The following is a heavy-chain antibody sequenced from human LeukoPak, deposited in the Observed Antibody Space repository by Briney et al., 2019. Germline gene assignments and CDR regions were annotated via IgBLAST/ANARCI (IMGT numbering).Heavy chain of an antibody. CDR1: GYTFTAYY. J-gene: IGHJ4*02. CDR3: ARDKGTLGGDS. Sequence: ASVKVSRKASGYTFTAYYMHWVRQAPGQGLEWMGLINPNSGGTNYAQKFQGRVTMTRDMSISTAYMELSKLTSDDTAVYYCARDKGTLGGDSWGPGTLVTLSS. CDR2: INPNSGGT. D-gene: IGHD3-16*01. V-gene: IGHV1-2*02.